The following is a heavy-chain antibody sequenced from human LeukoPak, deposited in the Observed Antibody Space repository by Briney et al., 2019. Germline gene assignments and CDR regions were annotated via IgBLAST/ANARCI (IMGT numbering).Heavy chain of an antibody. CDR1: GFTFSSYW. CDR2: IKQDGSEK. D-gene: IGHD6-13*01. J-gene: IGHJ4*02. CDR3: ARARGSSSWYFVY. Sequence: GGSLRLSCAASGFTFSSYWMSWVRQAPGKGLEWVANIKQDGSEKYYVDSVKGRFTISRDNAKNSLYLQMNSLRAEDTAAYYCARARGSSSWYFVYWGQGTLVTVSS. V-gene: IGHV3-7*03.